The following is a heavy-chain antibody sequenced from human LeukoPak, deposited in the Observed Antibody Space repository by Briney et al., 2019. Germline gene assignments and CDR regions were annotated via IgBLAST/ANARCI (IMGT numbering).Heavy chain of an antibody. CDR3: AKLSRFAPSDY. D-gene: IGHD3-10*01. J-gene: IGHJ4*02. CDR2: ISYDASIK. V-gene: IGHV3-30*18. CDR1: GFPFSRDS. Sequence: GGSLRLSCAASGFPFSRDSMHWVRQAPGKGLEWVALISYDASIKYSADSVKGRFTISRDNSKNTLYLQMNSLRGEDTAVYYCAKLSRFAPSDYWGQGTLVTVSS.